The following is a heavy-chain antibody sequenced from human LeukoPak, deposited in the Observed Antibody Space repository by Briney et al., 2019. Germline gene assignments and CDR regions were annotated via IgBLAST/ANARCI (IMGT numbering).Heavy chain of an antibody. Sequence: ASVKVSCKASGCTFTGYYMHWVRQAPGQGLEWMGWINPNSGGTNYAQKFQGRVTMTRDTSISTAYMELSRLRSDDTAVYYCAGVRDYDSSGYHPMDVWGKGTTVTVSS. CDR1: GCTFTGYY. D-gene: IGHD3-22*01. J-gene: IGHJ6*03. CDR2: INPNSGGT. CDR3: AGVRDYDSSGYHPMDV. V-gene: IGHV1-2*02.